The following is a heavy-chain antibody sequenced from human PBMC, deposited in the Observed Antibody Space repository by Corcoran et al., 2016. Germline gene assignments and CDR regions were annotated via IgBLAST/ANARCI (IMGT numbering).Heavy chain of an antibody. CDR3: ARGRYDSDSSGSHVAFDI. J-gene: IGHJ3*02. CDR2: ITHSGST. CDR1: GGSFSGYH. Sequence: QVQLQQWGAGLLKPSETLSLTCAVYGGSFSGYHWSWIRQPPGKGLEWIGEITHSGSTNYNPSLKSRVTISVDTSKNQFSLKLTSVTAADTAVYYCARGRYDSDSSGSHVAFDIWGQGTMVTVSS. D-gene: IGHD3-22*01. V-gene: IGHV4-34*01.